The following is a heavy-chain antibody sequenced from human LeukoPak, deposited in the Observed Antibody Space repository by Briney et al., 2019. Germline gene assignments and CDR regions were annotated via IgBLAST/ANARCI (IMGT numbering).Heavy chain of an antibody. V-gene: IGHV1-2*02. CDR1: GYTFTGYY. CDR3: ASAHDYGDYGSYYFDY. D-gene: IGHD4-17*01. Sequence: ASVKVSCKASGYTFTGYYMHWVRQAPGQGLEWMGWINPNSAGTNYAQKFQGRVTMTRDTSISTAYMELSRLRSDDTAVYYCASAHDYGDYGSYYFDYWGQGTLVTVSS. J-gene: IGHJ4*02. CDR2: INPNSAGT.